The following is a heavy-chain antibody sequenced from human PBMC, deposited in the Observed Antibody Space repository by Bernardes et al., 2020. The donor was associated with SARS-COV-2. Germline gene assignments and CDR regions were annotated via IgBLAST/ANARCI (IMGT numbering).Heavy chain of an antibody. Sequence: GGSLRLSCAASGFSFGSYGMSWVRQAPGKGLEWVAYITERSERSIYADSVKGQFTISRDNSRDTLYLQLSNLRAEDTAIYYCAREPSRRADLWGQGTLGTVSS. D-gene: IGHD2-2*01. J-gene: IGHJ5*02. CDR2: ITERSERS. CDR3: AREPSRRADL. CDR1: GFSFGSYG. V-gene: IGHV3-23*01.